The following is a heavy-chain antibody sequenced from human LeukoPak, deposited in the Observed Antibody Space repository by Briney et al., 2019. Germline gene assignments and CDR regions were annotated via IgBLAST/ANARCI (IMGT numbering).Heavy chain of an antibody. CDR1: GFTFSSYW. CDR2: INSDGSST. J-gene: IGHJ4*02. V-gene: IGHV3-74*01. CDR3: ARTWVELATSLLEY. D-gene: IGHD5-24*01. Sequence: PGESLRLSCAASGFTFSSYWMHWVRQAPGKGLVWVSRINSDGSSTSYADSVKGRFTISRDNAKNTLYLQMNSLRAEDTAVYYCARTWVELATSLLEYWGEGTLVTVSS.